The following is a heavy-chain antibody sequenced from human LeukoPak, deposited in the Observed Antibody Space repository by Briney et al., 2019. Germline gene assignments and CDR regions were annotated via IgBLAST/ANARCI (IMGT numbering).Heavy chain of an antibody. CDR2: IYHSGST. V-gene: IGHV4-34*01. CDR3: ARPTYYDILTGYAGALDI. Sequence: SETLSLTCAVYGGSFSGYYWSWIRQPPGKGLEWIGYIYHSGSTYYNPSLKSRVTISVDRSKNQFSLKLSSVTAADTAVYYCARPTYYDILTGYAGALDIWGQGTMVTVSS. J-gene: IGHJ3*02. CDR1: GGSFSGYY. D-gene: IGHD3-9*01.